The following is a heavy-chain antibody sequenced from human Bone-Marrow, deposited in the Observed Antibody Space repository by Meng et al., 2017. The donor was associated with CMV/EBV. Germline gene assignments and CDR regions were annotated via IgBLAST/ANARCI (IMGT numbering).Heavy chain of an antibody. CDR3: ARGGVVVNGAPFDY. J-gene: IGHJ4*02. CDR1: GGSCSDYH. Sequence: QWQLRPWGRDRWKLSGTSALSCACYGGSCSDYHRGWIRQPPVKGLEWIGEIKHSGSTNYNPPLKRRVTRSVDTSKNQFSLKLSSVTAADTAVYYCARGGVVVNGAPFDYWGQGTLVTVSS. V-gene: IGHV4-34*01. D-gene: IGHD3-22*01. CDR2: IKHSGST.